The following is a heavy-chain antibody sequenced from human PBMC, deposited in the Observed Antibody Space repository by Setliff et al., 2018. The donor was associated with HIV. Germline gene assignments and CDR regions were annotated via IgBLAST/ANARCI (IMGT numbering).Heavy chain of an antibody. J-gene: IGHJ5*02. CDR3: ARCSTASAHSVSWFDP. V-gene: IGHV3-30*04. D-gene: IGHD2-2*01. CDR2: ISYDGSNK. CDR1: GFTYRTFS. Sequence: SLRLSCAASGFTYRTFSMSWVRQAPGKGLEWVAVISYDGSNKYYADSVKGRFTISRDNSKNTLYLQMNSLRAEDMAVYYCARCSTASAHSVSWFDPWGQGTLVTVSS.